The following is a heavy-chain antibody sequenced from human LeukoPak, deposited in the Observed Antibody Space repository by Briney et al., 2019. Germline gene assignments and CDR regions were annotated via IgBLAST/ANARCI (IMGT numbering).Heavy chain of an antibody. CDR2: ISSSGSTI. Sequence: GGSLRLSCATSGFTFSSYAMSWVRQAPGKGLEWVSYISSSGSTIYYADSVKGRFTISRDNAKNSLYLQMNSLRAEDTAVYYCAKDRTRDGSGSYPPDYWGQGTLVTVSS. D-gene: IGHD3-10*01. CDR3: AKDRTRDGSGSYPPDY. CDR1: GFTFSSYA. J-gene: IGHJ4*02. V-gene: IGHV3-11*04.